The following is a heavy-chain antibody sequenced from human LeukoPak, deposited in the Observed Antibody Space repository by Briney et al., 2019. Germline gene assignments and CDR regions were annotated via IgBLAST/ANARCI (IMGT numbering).Heavy chain of an antibody. CDR1: GYTFSDSY. Sequence: GASVKVSCKISGYTFSDSYIHWVKQAPGKGLDWMGLVDPEDGEAKYAENFQDRVTITADTSTDTAYLELTSLTSEDTALYYCARERDRSLSFDYWGQGTLVTVSS. CDR2: VDPEDGEA. CDR3: ARERDRSLSFDY. V-gene: IGHV1-69-2*01. J-gene: IGHJ4*02. D-gene: IGHD3-16*01.